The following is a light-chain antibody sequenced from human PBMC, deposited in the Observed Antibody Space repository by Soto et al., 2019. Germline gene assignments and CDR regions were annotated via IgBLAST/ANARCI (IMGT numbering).Light chain of an antibody. CDR1: SSDY. J-gene: IGLJ2*01. CDR2: DAT. V-gene: IGLV2-14*01. Sequence: QSALAQPASVSGSPGQSVTISCTGTSSDYVSWYQQCPGKAPRLLIYDATNRPSGVSDRFSGSKSGNTASLTISGLQAEDEADYYCSAYTRSTPIFGGGTKVTVL. CDR3: SAYTRSTPI.